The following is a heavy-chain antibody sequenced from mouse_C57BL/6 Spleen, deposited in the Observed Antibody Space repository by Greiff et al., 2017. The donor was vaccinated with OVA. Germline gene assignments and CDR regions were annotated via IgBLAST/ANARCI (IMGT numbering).Heavy chain of an antibody. CDR1: GYAFSSYW. Sequence: QVQLQQSGAELVKPGASVKISCKASGYAFSSYWMNWVKQRPGKGLEWIGQIYPGDGDTNYNGKFKGKATLTADKSSSTAYMQLSSLTSEDSAVYFCARSSYYYGSSYVMDYWGQGTSVTVSS. J-gene: IGHJ4*01. CDR2: IYPGDGDT. D-gene: IGHD1-1*01. V-gene: IGHV1-80*01. CDR3: ARSSYYYGSSYVMDY.